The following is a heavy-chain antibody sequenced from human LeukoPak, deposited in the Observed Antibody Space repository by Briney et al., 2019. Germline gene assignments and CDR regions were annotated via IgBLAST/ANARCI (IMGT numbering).Heavy chain of an antibody. D-gene: IGHD3-22*01. CDR2: INHSGST. Sequence: SETLSLTCAVYGGSFSGYYWSWIRQPPGKGLEWIGEINHSGSTNYNPSPKSRVTISVDTSKNQFSLKLSSVTAADTAVYYCARGAYYYDSSGYYFPSYYYYYMDVWGKGTTVTVSS. CDR1: GGSFSGYY. CDR3: ARGAYYYDSSGYYFPSYYYYYMDV. J-gene: IGHJ6*03. V-gene: IGHV4-34*01.